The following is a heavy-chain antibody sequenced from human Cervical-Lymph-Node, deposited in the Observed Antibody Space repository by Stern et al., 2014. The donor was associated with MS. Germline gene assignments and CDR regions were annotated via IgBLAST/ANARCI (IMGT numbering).Heavy chain of an antibody. CDR3: AREGGGTYGLDV. J-gene: IGHJ6*02. CDR1: GGSISSGSYY. Sequence: QVQLVESGPGLVKPSQTLSLTCTVSGGSISSGSYYWSWIRQPAGKGLEXIGRIYTFGSTIYNPSLKSRVTISIDPSKTQFSLTLPSVTAADTAVYYCAREGGGTYGLDVWGQGTTVTVSS. D-gene: IGHD3-16*01. CDR2: IYTFGST. V-gene: IGHV4-61*02.